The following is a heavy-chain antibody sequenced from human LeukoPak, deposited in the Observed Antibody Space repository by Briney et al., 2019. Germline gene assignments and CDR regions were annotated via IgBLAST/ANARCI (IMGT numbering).Heavy chain of an antibody. Sequence: GGSLRLSCAASGFTFSSYSMNWVRQAPGKGLEWVSSISSSSSYIYYADSVKGRFTISRDNAKNSLYLQMNSLRTEDTAVYYCARDEITDYMDVWGKGTTVTVSS. D-gene: IGHD5-24*01. CDR2: ISSSSSYI. V-gene: IGHV3-21*01. CDR1: GFTFSSYS. CDR3: ARDEITDYMDV. J-gene: IGHJ6*03.